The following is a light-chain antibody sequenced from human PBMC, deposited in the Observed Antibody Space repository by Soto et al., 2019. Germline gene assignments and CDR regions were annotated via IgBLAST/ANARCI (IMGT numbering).Light chain of an antibody. J-gene: IGKJ1*01. Sequence: EIVLTQSPGTLSLSPGERATLSCSASPSVSHNYLAWYQQKPGQSHTLLIYGASSRATGIPDRFSGSGSGTDFILTISSLEPEDFAVYYCQQYDRSWTFGQGTKVEIK. V-gene: IGKV3-20*01. CDR3: QQYDRSWT. CDR2: GAS. CDR1: PSVSHNY.